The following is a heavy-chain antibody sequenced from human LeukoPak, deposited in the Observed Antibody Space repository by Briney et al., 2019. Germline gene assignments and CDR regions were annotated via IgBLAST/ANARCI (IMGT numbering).Heavy chain of an antibody. V-gene: IGHV4-4*07. CDR1: GGSISSYY. Sequence: SETMSLTCTVSGGSISSYYWSWIRQPAGKGLEWIGRIYTSGSTNYNPSLKSRVTMSVDTSKNQFSLKLSSVTAADTAVYYYARDRMYYYDSSGYPFDYWGQGTLVTVSS. D-gene: IGHD3-22*01. CDR2: IYTSGST. CDR3: ARDRMYYYDSSGYPFDY. J-gene: IGHJ4*02.